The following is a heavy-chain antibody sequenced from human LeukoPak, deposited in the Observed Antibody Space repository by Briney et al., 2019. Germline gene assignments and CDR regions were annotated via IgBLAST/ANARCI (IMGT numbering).Heavy chain of an antibody. CDR1: GFTFSSYS. Sequence: GGSLRLSCAASGFTFSSYSMNWVRQAPGKGLEWEAVISYDGSIKYYADSVKGRFTISRDNSKNTLYLQMNSLRAEDTAVYYCARGSLRVFDYWGQGTLVTVSS. D-gene: IGHD4-17*01. V-gene: IGHV3-30*03. CDR3: ARGSLRVFDY. J-gene: IGHJ4*02. CDR2: ISYDGSIK.